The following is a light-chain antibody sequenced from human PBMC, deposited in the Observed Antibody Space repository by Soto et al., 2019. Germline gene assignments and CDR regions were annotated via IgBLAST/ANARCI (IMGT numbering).Light chain of an antibody. CDR3: QQYTSYYT. CDR1: QSISSW. J-gene: IGKJ5*01. V-gene: IGKV1-5*03. CDR2: KAS. Sequence: GDRVTITCRASQSISSWLAWYQQKPGKAPNLLIYKASTLDSGVPSRFSGSGSGTDFTLTISGLQPDDFATYYCQQYTSYYTFGQGTRLEIK.